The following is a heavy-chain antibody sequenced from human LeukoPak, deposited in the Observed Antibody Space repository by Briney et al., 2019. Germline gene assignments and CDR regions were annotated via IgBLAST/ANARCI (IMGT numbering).Heavy chain of an antibody. CDR1: GFTFSNAW. J-gene: IGHJ4*02. V-gene: IGHV3-15*07. Sequence: PGGSLRLSCAASGFTFSNAWMNWVRQAPGKGLEWVDRIKSKTDGGTTDYAAPVKGRFTISRDDSKNTLYLQMNSLKTEDTAVYYCTTDAYGDYPFDYWGQGTLVTVSS. D-gene: IGHD4-17*01. CDR2: IKSKTDGGTT. CDR3: TTDAYGDYPFDY.